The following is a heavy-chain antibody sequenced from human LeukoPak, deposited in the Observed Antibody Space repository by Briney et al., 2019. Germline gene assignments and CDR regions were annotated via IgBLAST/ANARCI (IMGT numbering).Heavy chain of an antibody. Sequence: GGSLRLSCAASGFTFSSYAMSWVRQAPGRGLEWFSAISDSGSSTHYGDSVKGRFTIPRDNSRNTLYLQLNRLRAEDTAVYYCAKLLRGVIVPYYDYWGQGTLVTVSS. V-gene: IGHV3-23*01. CDR2: ISDSGSST. J-gene: IGHJ4*02. CDR3: AKLLRGVIVPYYDY. D-gene: IGHD3-10*01. CDR1: GFTFSSYA.